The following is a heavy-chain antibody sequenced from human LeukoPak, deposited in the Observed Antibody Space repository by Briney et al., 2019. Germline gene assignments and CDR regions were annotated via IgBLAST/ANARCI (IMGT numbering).Heavy chain of an antibody. D-gene: IGHD3-16*02. CDR1: GGSISSGGYS. CDR2: IHYSGST. J-gene: IGHJ4*02. CDR3: ARRIRDYVWGSYRFLPIYFDY. V-gene: IGHV4-30-4*07. Sequence: PSETLSLTCAVSGGSISSGGYSWSWIRQPPGKGLEWIGYIHYSGSTNYNPSLKSRVTISVDTSKNQFSLKLSSVTAADTAVYYCARRIRDYVWGSYRFLPIYFDYWGQGTLVTVSS.